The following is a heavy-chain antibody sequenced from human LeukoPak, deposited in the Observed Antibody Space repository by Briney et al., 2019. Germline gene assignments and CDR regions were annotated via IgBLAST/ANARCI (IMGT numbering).Heavy chain of an antibody. CDR1: GGTFSSYA. Sequence: SLKVSCKASGGTFSSYAISWVRQAPGQGLEWMGGIIPIFGTANYAQKFQGRVTITADESTSTAYMELSSLRSEDTAVYYCARLEPDYYDSSGYVDYWGQGTLVTVSS. J-gene: IGHJ4*02. D-gene: IGHD3-22*01. V-gene: IGHV1-69*13. CDR2: IIPIFGTA. CDR3: ARLEPDYYDSSGYVDY.